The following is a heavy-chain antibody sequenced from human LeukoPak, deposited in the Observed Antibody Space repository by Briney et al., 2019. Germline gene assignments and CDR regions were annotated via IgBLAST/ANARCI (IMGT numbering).Heavy chain of an antibody. Sequence: SETLSLTCTVSGASVSGSPYYWGWVRQPPGKGLEWIGNIYYSGSTYYNASLKSRVTISVDTSKNQFSLKLSSVTAADTAVYYCASVDTAMVPWYWGRGTLVTVSS. CDR2: IYYSGST. CDR3: ASVDTAMVPWY. CDR1: GASVSGSPYY. J-gene: IGHJ4*02. V-gene: IGHV4-39*07. D-gene: IGHD5-18*01.